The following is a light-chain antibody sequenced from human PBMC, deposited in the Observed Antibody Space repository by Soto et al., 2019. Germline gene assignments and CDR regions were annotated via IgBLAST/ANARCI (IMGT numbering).Light chain of an antibody. J-gene: IGLJ2*01. CDR2: DVT. CDR1: SSDVGGYDY. Sequence: QSALTQPASVSGSPGQSITISCTGNSSDVGGYDYVSWYQRHPGKAPRLMIYDVTNRPSGVSDRFSGSKSGNTASLTISGLQTEDEADYYCSSHTSSSAVVFGGGTKLTVL. CDR3: SSHTSSSAVV. V-gene: IGLV2-14*03.